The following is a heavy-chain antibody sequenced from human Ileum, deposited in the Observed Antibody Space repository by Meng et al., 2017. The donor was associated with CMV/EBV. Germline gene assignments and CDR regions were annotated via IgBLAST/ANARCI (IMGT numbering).Heavy chain of an antibody. J-gene: IGHJ4*02. Sequence: QVQRQESGPTLVKPSETLSLTCTVSGDSIKNYYWTWLRQPAGKGLEWLGRIHYSGGTDDNPSLKSRVTLSIDTSKNQLSLKIYSVTAADTAVYYCARAGARGVPVDLWGQGTLVTVSS. CDR2: IHYSGGT. V-gene: IGHV4-4*07. CDR1: GDSIKNYY. CDR3: ARAGARGVPVDL. D-gene: IGHD3-10*01.